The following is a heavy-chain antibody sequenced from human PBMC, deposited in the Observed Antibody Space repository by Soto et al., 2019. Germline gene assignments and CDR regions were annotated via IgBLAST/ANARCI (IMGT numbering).Heavy chain of an antibody. D-gene: IGHD3-3*01. J-gene: IGHJ4*02. CDR1: GLTFSNYW. V-gene: IGHV3-7*01. CDR2: IKQDRSEK. Sequence: PGGSLRLSCAASGLTFSNYWMSWVRQAPGKGLEWVSKIKQDRSEKYYVDSVKGRFTISRDNAKNSLYLQMNSLRAEDTAVYYCARDSLVSKDFGVGPDYWGQGTLVTVSS. CDR3: ARDSLVSKDFGVGPDY.